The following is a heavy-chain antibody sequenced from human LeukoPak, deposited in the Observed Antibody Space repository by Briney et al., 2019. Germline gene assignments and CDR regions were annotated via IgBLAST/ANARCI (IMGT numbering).Heavy chain of an antibody. D-gene: IGHD2-21*02. CDR3: ARICDGDCSLSY. J-gene: IGHJ4*02. V-gene: IGHV4-38-2*02. CDR1: GYSISSGYY. Sequence: PSEILSLTCTVSGYSISSGYYWGWIRQPPGKGLEWIGSIYHSGITYYNPSLKSRVTMSIDTSKNQFSLKLSSVTAADTAVYYCARICDGDCSLSYWGQGTLVTVSS. CDR2: IYHSGIT.